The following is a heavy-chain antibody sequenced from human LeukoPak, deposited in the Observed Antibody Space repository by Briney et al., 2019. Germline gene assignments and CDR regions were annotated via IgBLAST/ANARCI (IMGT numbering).Heavy chain of an antibody. CDR1: GGTFSSYA. D-gene: IGHD5-18*01. Sequence: SVKVSCKASGGTFSSYAISWVRQAPGQGLEWMGGIIPIFGTANYAQKFRGRVTITTDESTSTAYMELSSLRSEDTAVYYCARDRAGRGYSYGPFPDAFDIWGQGTMVTVSS. CDR3: ARDRAGRGYSYGPFPDAFDI. V-gene: IGHV1-69*05. J-gene: IGHJ3*02. CDR2: IIPIFGTA.